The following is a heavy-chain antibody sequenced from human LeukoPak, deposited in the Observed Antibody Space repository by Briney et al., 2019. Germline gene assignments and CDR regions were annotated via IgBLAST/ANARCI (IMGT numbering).Heavy chain of an antibody. CDR3: ARAMDDSDV. CDR2: IYDSGST. CDR1: GGSIRSSYYY. D-gene: IGHD2-2*03. J-gene: IGHJ6*02. Sequence: PSETLSLTCTVSGGSIRSSYYYWGWIRQPPGKGLEWIGSIYDSGSTYYNPSLKSRVTISVDTSKNQFSLKLSSVTAADTAVYYCARAMDDSDVWGQGTTVTVSS. V-gene: IGHV4-39*01.